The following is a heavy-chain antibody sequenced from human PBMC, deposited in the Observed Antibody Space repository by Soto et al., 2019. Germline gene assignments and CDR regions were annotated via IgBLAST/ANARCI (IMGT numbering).Heavy chain of an antibody. J-gene: IGHJ6*03. CDR2: IYPGDSDT. Sequence: GESLRISCKGSGYSFTSYWIGWVRQMPGKGLEWMGIIYPGDSDTRYSPSFQGQVTISADKSISTAYLQWSSLKASDTAMYYCARVHDDSPYYYYYMDVWGKGTTVTVSS. CDR1: GYSFTSYW. CDR3: ARVHDDSPYYYYYMDV. V-gene: IGHV5-51*01. D-gene: IGHD4-17*01.